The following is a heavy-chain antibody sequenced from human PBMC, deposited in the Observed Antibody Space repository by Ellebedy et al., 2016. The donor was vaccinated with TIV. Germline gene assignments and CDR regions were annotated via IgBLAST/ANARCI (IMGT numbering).Heavy chain of an antibody. Sequence: GESLKISCTASGFTFNSYAMAWVRQAPGKGLEWVASISMRSNFIYYPDSLKGRFTISRDNAKNSLYLHMNSLRAEDTALYYCTKESSLVRVHEPFDDWGQGTAVTVSS. V-gene: IGHV3-21*01. D-gene: IGHD3-10*01. CDR2: ISMRSNFI. CDR3: TKESSLVRVHEPFDD. J-gene: IGHJ3*01. CDR1: GFTFNSYA.